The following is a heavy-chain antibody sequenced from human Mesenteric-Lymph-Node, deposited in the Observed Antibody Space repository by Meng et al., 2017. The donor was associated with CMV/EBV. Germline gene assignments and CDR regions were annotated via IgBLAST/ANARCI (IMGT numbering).Heavy chain of an antibody. CDR3: ARGGVAWKSLDYYHYHGMDV. CDR1: GFTVSGNY. CDR2: IYSGGDT. D-gene: IGHD1-1*01. Sequence: GESLKISCVPSGFTVSGNYMTWVRQAPGKGLEWVSIIYSGGDTYYADSVKGRFTISRDSSKNAVFLQMNSLRADDTAVYYCARGGVAWKSLDYYHYHGMDVWGQGTTVTVSS. J-gene: IGHJ6*02. V-gene: IGHV3-53*01.